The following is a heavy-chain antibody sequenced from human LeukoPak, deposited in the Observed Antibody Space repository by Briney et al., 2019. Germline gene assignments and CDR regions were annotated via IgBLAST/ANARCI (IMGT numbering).Heavy chain of an antibody. Sequence: GGSLRLSCAASGFTFSSYAMSWVRQAPGKGLEWVSAISGSGGSTYYADSVKGRFTISRDNSKSTLYLQMNSLRAEDTAVYYCATEYHDFWSGYYRFDYWGQGTLFTVSS. V-gene: IGHV3-23*01. D-gene: IGHD3-3*01. CDR3: ATEYHDFWSGYYRFDY. CDR1: GFTFSSYA. J-gene: IGHJ4*02. CDR2: ISGSGGST.